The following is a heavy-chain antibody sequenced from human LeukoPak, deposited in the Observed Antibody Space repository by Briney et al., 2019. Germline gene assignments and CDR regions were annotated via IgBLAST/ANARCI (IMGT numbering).Heavy chain of an antibody. CDR3: AKGAQLLWFGELLSRFDH. V-gene: IGHV3-23*01. J-gene: IGHJ4*02. CDR2: MSGSGGTT. CDR1: GFTFSSYA. Sequence: KPGGSLRLSCAASGFTFSSYALSWVRQAPGKGLEWVSAMSGSGGTTYYADSVKGRFTISRDNSKNTLYLQMNSLRAEDTAVYYCAKGAQLLWFGELLSRFDHWGQGTLVTVSS. D-gene: IGHD3-10*01.